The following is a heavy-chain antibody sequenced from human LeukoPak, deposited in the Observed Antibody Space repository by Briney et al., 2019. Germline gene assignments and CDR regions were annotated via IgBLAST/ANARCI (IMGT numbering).Heavy chain of an antibody. CDR3: AREGYSAYESGDY. CDR2: INPINGVT. CDR1: GYTFTDYY. V-gene: IGHV1-2*02. J-gene: IGHJ4*02. D-gene: IGHD5-12*01. Sequence: ASVKVSCKTSGYTFTDYYIHWVRQAPGQGLEWMGWINPINGVTKYAQKFQGRVTMTRDTSSSTAYMEVSRLSSDDMAVYFCAREGYSAYESGDYWGQGTLVTVSS.